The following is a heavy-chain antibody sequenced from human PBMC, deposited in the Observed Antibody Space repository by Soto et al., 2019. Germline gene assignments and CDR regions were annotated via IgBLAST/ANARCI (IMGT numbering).Heavy chain of an antibody. CDR1: GGSVTSDEDY. J-gene: IGHJ4*02. CDR3: ATESGSTYCYFDY. V-gene: IGHV4-30-4*01. Sequence: PSETLSLTCTVSGGSVTSDEDYWSWIRQSPGKGLEWIGYISNSGSTGYNPSLKTRLSMSVDRSKNQFTLRLTSVTAADTAVYFRATESGSTYCYFDYWGQGTQVTVSS. D-gene: IGHD1-26*01. CDR2: ISNSGST.